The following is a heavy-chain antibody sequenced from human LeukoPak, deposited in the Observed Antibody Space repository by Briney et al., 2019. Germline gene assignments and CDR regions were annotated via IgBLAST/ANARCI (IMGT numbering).Heavy chain of an antibody. D-gene: IGHD3-10*01. CDR1: GFIFSDYW. CDR3: AREGTASIDY. V-gene: IGHV3-74*01. J-gene: IGHJ4*02. CDR2: ISTDVSNT. Sequence: GGSLRLPCAASGFIFSDYWMYWVRQAPGKGLVCVARISTDVSNTRYADSVKGRFTISRDNAKNTLYLQMNSLRAEDTAVYYCAREGTASIDYWGQGTLVTVSS.